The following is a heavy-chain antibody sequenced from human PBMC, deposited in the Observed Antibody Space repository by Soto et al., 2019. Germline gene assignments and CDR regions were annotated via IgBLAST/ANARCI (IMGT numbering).Heavy chain of an antibody. Sequence: GGSLRLSCAASGFTFRSFTMNWVRQAPGKGLEWVSTISSNSAYIYYTDALRGRFTISRDNAKNSLHLQMNSLRAEDTAVYYCTRDASRDSGARGWFDPWGPGTLLTVSS. V-gene: IGHV3-21*01. D-gene: IGHD6-25*01. CDR2: ISSNSAYI. CDR1: GFTFRSFT. CDR3: TRDASRDSGARGWFDP. J-gene: IGHJ5*02.